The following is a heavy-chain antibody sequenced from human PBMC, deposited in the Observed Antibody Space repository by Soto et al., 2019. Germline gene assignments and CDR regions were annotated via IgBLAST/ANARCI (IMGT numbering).Heavy chain of an antibody. D-gene: IGHD6-13*01. CDR2: ISGSATST. J-gene: IGHJ4*02. CDR1: GFTFSSYV. V-gene: IGHV3-23*01. CDR3: ASWYYFDYFDY. Sequence: EVQLLESGGGLVQPGGSRRLSCAASGFTFSSYVMSWVRQAPGKGLEWVSSISGSATSTYYADSVKGRFTISRDNSRNTLYLQMNNLGAEDTAIYYCASWYYFDYFDYWGQGTLVTVSS.